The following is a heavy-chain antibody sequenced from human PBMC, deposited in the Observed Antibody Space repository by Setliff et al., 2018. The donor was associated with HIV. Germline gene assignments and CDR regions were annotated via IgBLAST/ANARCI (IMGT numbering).Heavy chain of an antibody. CDR3: ARSGDSSVNWFDP. CDR1: GYTFTSYW. Sequence: GESLKISCKGSGYTFTSYWIGWVRQKSGKGLEWMGIIFPDDSDTRYSPSFQGQVTISVDESISTAYLQWASLQPSDTAIYYCARSGDSSVNWFDPWGQGTLVTVSS. V-gene: IGHV5-51*01. D-gene: IGHD3-22*01. J-gene: IGHJ5*02. CDR2: IFPDDSDT.